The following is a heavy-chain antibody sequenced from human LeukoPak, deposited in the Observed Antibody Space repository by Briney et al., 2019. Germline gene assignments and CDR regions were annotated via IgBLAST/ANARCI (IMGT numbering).Heavy chain of an antibody. CDR2: IYYSGST. V-gene: IGHV4-39*01. Sequence: PSETLSLTCTVSGGSISSYYWGWIRQPPGKGLEWIGSIYYSGSTYYNPSLKSRVTISVDTSKNQFSLKLSSVTAADTAVYYCARLPTHSGSCCYFDYWGQGTLVTVSS. CDR1: GGSISSYY. D-gene: IGHD6-13*01. J-gene: IGHJ4*02. CDR3: ARLPTHSGSCCYFDY.